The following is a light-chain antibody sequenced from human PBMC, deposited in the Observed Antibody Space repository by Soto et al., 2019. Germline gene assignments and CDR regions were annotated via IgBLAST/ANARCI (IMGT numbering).Light chain of an antibody. Sequence: IVLTQSPATLSLSPGERATLSCRASQSVSTYLAWYQQKPGQAPRLLIYDASQRAAGIPARSSGSGSGTDFTLTISSLEPEDFAVYYCQQRSTWLTFGGGTKVDIK. V-gene: IGKV3-11*01. CDR1: QSVSTY. J-gene: IGKJ4*01. CDR3: QQRSTWLT. CDR2: DAS.